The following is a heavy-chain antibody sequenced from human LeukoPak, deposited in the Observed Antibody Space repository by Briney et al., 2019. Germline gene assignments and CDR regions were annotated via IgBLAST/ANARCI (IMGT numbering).Heavy chain of an antibody. V-gene: IGHV3-23*01. CDR2: VSGSGAYT. Sequence: GGSLRLSCAASGFTFSSYAISWVRQAPGKGLEWVSAVSGSGAYTYYADSVKGRFTISRDNSKNTLYLQMSSLRAEDTAVYYSAKTSLGYTKPFDYWGQGTLVTVSS. J-gene: IGHJ4*02. CDR3: AKTSLGYTKPFDY. CDR1: GFTFSSYA. D-gene: IGHD5-12*01.